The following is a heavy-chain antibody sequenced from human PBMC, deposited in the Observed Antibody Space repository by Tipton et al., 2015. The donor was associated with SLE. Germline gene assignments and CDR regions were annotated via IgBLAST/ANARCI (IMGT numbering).Heavy chain of an antibody. Sequence: TLSLPCDFSGGAFNAYDYHWIRQPPGKGLEWSGKINSFGSTNYSPSLKSRVTMSVDTSKNQFSLRLTSVTAADTAVYFCARPRYYDLWTDYYEGSYFDFWGQGTLVTVSS. CDR2: INSFGST. CDR3: ARPRYYDLWTDYYEGSYFDF. J-gene: IGHJ4*02. V-gene: IGHV4-34*01. D-gene: IGHD3/OR15-3a*01. CDR1: GGAFNAYD.